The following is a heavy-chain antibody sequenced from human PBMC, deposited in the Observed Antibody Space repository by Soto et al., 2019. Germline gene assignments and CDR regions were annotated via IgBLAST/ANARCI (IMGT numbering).Heavy chain of an antibody. J-gene: IGHJ4*02. CDR2: IYYSGST. CDR3: AGGLITGTTTNFPLDY. Sequence: QLQLQESGPGLVKPSETLSLTCTVSGGAISSSIYYWGWIRQPPGNGLEWIGSIYYSGSTYYNPSLKSRVTISVDTSKNQFSLKLISVTAADTAVYYCAGGLITGTTTNFPLDYWGQGTLVTVSS. D-gene: IGHD1-7*01. V-gene: IGHV4-39*01. CDR1: GGAISSSIYY.